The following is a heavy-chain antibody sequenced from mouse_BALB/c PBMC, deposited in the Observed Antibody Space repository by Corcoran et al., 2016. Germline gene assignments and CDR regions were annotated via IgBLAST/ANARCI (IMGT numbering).Heavy chain of an antibody. V-gene: IGHV8-8*01. CDR2: IWWDDDK. CDR3: ARMSITTVEVAY. J-gene: IGHJ3*01. CDR1: GFSLSTSGMG. Sequence: QVTLKESGPGILQPSQTLSLTCSFSGFSLSTSGMGVGWIRQPSGKGLEWLAHIWWDDDKRYNPALKSRLTISKDTSSNQVFLKIASVDTADTATYDWARMSITTVEVAYWGQGTLVTVSA. D-gene: IGHD1-1*01.